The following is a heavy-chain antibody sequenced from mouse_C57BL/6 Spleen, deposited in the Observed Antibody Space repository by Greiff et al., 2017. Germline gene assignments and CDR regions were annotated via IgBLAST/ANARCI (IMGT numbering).Heavy chain of an antibody. Sequence: EVQLQQSGPGLVKPSQSLSLTCSVTGYSITSGYYWNWIRQFPGNKLEWMGYISYDGSNNYNPSLKNRISITRDTSKNQFFLKLNSVTTEDTATYYCAREVNWDAYFDYWGQGTTLTVSS. CDR1: GYSITSGYY. V-gene: IGHV3-6*01. CDR3: AREVNWDAYFDY. D-gene: IGHD4-1*01. CDR2: ISYDGSN. J-gene: IGHJ2*01.